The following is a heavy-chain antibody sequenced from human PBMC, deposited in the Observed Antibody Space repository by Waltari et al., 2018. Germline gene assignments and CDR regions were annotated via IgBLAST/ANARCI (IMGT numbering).Heavy chain of an antibody. V-gene: IGHV4-38-2*01. CDR1: GYSISRGYY. Sequence: QVQLQASGPGLVKPSETLTLTCAVTGYSISRGYYWGWIRQPPGKGLEWIGSVFHSGSTYYNPSLGSRVTISVDTSKNHFSLKLNSVTASDTAVYYCARIPRKAWFDPWGQGTLVTVSS. CDR2: VFHSGST. CDR3: ARIPRKAWFDP. D-gene: IGHD2-2*02. J-gene: IGHJ5*02.